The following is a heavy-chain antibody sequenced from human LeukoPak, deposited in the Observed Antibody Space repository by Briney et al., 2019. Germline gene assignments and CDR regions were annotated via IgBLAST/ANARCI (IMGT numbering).Heavy chain of an antibody. D-gene: IGHD2-2*01. CDR3: ASLKAWSSTNSDAFDI. V-gene: IGHV3-7*01. Sequence: GGSLRLSCAASGFTFSSYWMSWVRQAPRKGLEWVANIKQDGSEKYYVDSVKGRFTISRDNAKNSLYLQMNSLRAEDTAVYYCASLKAWSSTNSDAFDIWGQGTMVTVSS. CDR1: GFTFSSYW. J-gene: IGHJ3*02. CDR2: IKQDGSEK.